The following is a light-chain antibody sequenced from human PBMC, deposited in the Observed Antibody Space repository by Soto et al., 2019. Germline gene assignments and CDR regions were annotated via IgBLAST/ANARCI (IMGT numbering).Light chain of an antibody. CDR2: STT. CDR1: TSNIGSNT. CDR3: GAWDNSLKGWV. J-gene: IGLJ3*02. Sequence: QSVLTQPPSASGTPGQKVTISCSGNTSNIGSNTVNWYQQFPGTAPKFLIFSTTQRPSGVPARFSGSKSGTSASLAIGGLQPDDEAHYYCGAWDNSLKGWVFGRGTQLTVL. V-gene: IGLV1-44*01.